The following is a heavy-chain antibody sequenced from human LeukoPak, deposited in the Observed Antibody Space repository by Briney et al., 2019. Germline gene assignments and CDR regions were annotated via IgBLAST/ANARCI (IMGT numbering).Heavy chain of an antibody. D-gene: IGHD3-22*01. V-gene: IGHV3-20*01. CDR2: INWNGGST. J-gene: IGHJ6*02. CDR1: GFTFSSYS. CDR3: ARVSYDSSGSFQNYYGMDV. Sequence: TGGSLRLSCAASGFTFSSYSMNWVRQAPGKGLEWVSGINWNGGSTGYADSVKGRFTISRDNAKNSLYLQMNSLRAEDTALYHCARVSYDSSGSFQNYYGMDVWGQGTTVTVSS.